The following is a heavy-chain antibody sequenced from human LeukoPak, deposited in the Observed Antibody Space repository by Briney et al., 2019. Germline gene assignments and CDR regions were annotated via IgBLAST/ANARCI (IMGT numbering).Heavy chain of an antibody. J-gene: IGHJ4*02. D-gene: IGHD1-20*01. CDR1: GFTFSSFW. CDR2: IKTDGSET. Sequence: PGGSLRLSCEASGFTFSSFWMSWVRQVPGKGLEWVANIKTDGSETHHVDSVRGRFTISRDNAKNSLYLQMNSLRVEDAGVYYCARVLYNWNDCLDYWGQGTLVTVSS. CDR3: ARVLYNWNDCLDY. V-gene: IGHV3-7*01.